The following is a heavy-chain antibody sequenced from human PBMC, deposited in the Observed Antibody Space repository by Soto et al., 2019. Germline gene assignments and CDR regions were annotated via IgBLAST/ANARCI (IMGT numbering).Heavy chain of an antibody. J-gene: IGHJ4*02. CDR3: ANGYSYGPIPYYFDY. CDR2: ISWNSGSI. Sequence: EVQLVESGGGLVQPGRSLRLSCAASGFTFDDYAMHWVRQAPGKGLEWVSGISWNSGSIGYADSVKGRFTISRDNAKNSLYLQMNSLRAEDTALYYCANGYSYGPIPYYFDYWGQGPLVTVSS. D-gene: IGHD5-18*01. V-gene: IGHV3-9*01. CDR1: GFTFDDYA.